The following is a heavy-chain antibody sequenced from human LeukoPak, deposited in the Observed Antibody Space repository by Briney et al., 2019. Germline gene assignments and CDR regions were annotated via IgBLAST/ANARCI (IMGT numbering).Heavy chain of an antibody. J-gene: IGHJ4*02. CDR2: IWYDGSNK. D-gene: IGHD4-4*01. CDR1: GFTFSSYA. Sequence: GGSLRLSCAASGFTFSSYAMSWVRQAPGKGLEWVAVIWYDGSNKYYADSVKGRFTISRDNSKNTLYLQMNSLRAEDTAVYYCARDLRPYDYSNYGYFDYWGQGTLVTVSS. CDR3: ARDLRPYDYSNYGYFDY. V-gene: IGHV3-33*08.